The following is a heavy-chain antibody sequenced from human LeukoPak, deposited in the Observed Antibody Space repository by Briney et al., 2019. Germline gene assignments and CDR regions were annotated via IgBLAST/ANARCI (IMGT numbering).Heavy chain of an antibody. D-gene: IGHD6-19*01. CDR2: IRYDGSNK. V-gene: IGHV3-30*02. J-gene: IGHJ3*02. Sequence: GGSLRLSCAASGFTFSSYGMHWVRQAPGKGLEWVAFIRYDGSNKYYADSVKGRFTISRDNSKNTLYLQMNSLRAEDTAVYYCARQVAAPDLPFADAFDIWGQGTMVTVSS. CDR1: GFTFSSYG. CDR3: ARQVAAPDLPFADAFDI.